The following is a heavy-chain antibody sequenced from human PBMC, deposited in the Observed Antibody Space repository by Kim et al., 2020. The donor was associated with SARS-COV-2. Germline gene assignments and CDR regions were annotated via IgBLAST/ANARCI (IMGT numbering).Heavy chain of an antibody. CDR3: ARGAMVRGVPKGNWFDP. D-gene: IGHD3-10*01. Sequence: SETLSLTCTVSGGSISSSSYYWGWIRQPPGKGLEWIGSIYYSGSTYYNPSLKSRVTISVDTSKNQFSLKLSSVTAADTAVYYCARGAMVRGVPKGNWFDPWGQGTLVTVSS. CDR2: IYYSGST. V-gene: IGHV4-39*07. J-gene: IGHJ5*02. CDR1: GGSISSSSYY.